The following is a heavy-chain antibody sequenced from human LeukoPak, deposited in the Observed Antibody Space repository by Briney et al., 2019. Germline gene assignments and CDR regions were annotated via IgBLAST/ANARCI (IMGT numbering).Heavy chain of an antibody. CDR2: IRSKAYGGTT. J-gene: IGHJ4*02. CDR1: GFTFGDYA. V-gene: IGHV3-49*03. Sequence: SLRLSXTASGFTFGDYAMSWFRQAPGKGLEWVGFIRSKAYGGTTEYAASVKGRFTISRDDSKGIAYLQMNSLKTEDTAVYYCTRGPGGGSGSYGYFDYWGQGTLVTVSS. D-gene: IGHD3-10*01. CDR3: TRGPGGGSGSYGYFDY.